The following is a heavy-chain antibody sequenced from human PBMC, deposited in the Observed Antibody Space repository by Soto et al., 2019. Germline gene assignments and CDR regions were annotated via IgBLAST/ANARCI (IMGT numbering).Heavy chain of an antibody. V-gene: IGHV2-5*01. CDR1: GFSLSTSGVG. CDR2: IYWKDDK. D-gene: IGHD6-19*01. Sequence: SGPTLVNPTQTRTLTCTFSGFSLSTSGVGVGWIRQPPGKALDWLALIYWKDDKRYSPSLKNRLTITKDTSKSKLGLTMTTMDHADTSTYYSAHRRAAVAGLPFDYWGQGTLVTVSS. CDR3: AHRRAAVAGLPFDY. J-gene: IGHJ4*02.